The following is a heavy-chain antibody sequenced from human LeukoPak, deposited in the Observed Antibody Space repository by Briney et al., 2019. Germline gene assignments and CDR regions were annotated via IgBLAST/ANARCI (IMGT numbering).Heavy chain of an antibody. CDR2: IYHSGST. V-gene: IGHV4-38-2*02. CDR1: DYSISSGYY. J-gene: IGHJ4*02. D-gene: IGHD3-3*01. Sequence: SETLSLTCTVSDYSISSGYYWGWIRQPPGKGLEWIGSIYHSGSTYYNPSLKSRVTISVDTSKNRFSLKLSSVTAADTAVYYCARDPSGIDYWGQGTLVTVSS. CDR3: ARDPSGIDY.